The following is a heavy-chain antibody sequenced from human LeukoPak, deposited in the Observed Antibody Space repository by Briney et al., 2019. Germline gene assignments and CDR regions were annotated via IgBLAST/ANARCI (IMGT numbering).Heavy chain of an antibody. CDR2: IYYSGST. CDR1: GGSISSYY. D-gene: IGHD3-10*01. Sequence: PSETLSLTCTVSGGSISSYYWSWIRQPPGKGLEWIGYIYYSGSTKYNPSLKSRVTISVDTSKNQFSLKLSSVTAADTAVHYCARWAYGSGSYFYLDYWGQGTLVTVSS. CDR3: ARWAYGSGSYFYLDY. V-gene: IGHV4-59*01. J-gene: IGHJ4*02.